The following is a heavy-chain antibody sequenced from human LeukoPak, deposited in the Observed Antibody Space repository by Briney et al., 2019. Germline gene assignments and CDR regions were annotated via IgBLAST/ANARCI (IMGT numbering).Heavy chain of an antibody. J-gene: IGHJ4*02. V-gene: IGHV3-21*01. D-gene: IGHD6-19*01. CDR1: GFTFSSYS. CDR3: ARGPAPLIAVAGTKQLDY. Sequence: GGSLILSCAASGFTFSSYSMNWVRQAPGKGLEWVSSISSSSSYIYYADSVKGRFTISRDNAKNSLYLQMNSLRAEDTAVYYCARGPAPLIAVAGTKQLDYWGQGTLVTVSS. CDR2: ISSSSSYI.